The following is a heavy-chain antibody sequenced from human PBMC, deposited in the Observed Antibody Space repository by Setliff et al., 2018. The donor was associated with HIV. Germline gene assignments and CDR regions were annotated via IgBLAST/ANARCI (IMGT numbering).Heavy chain of an antibody. CDR1: GFTVNTLNIYA. D-gene: IGHD4-17*01. Sequence: GGSLRLSCAASGFTVNTLNIYAMSWVRQAPGKGLEWVSSIGGIDSNTHCADSVKGRFTISRDNSKNTLYLQMSSLTAEDTAIYYCARALYGDYGGDINWFDPWGQGTLVTVSS. J-gene: IGHJ5*02. V-gene: IGHV3-23*01. CDR2: IGGIDSNT. CDR3: ARALYGDYGGDINWFDP.